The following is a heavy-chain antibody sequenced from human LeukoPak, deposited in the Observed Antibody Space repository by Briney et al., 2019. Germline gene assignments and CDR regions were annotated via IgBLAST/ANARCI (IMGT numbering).Heavy chain of an antibody. CDR1: EFTFSSYA. CDR3: YYYDSSGFYPQTKIDY. CDR2: ISNSGGST. J-gene: IGHJ4*02. V-gene: IGHV3-23*01. Sequence: GGSLRLSCAASEFTFSSYAMSWVRQAPGKGLEWVSAISNSGGSTYYADSVKGRFTISRDNSKNTLYLRMNSLRAEDTAVYYCYYYDSSGFYPQTKIDYWGQGTLVTVSS. D-gene: IGHD3-22*01.